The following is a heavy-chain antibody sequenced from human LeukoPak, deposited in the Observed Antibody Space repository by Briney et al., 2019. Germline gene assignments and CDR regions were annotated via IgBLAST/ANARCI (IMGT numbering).Heavy chain of an antibody. J-gene: IGHJ6*03. V-gene: IGHV4-61*02. CDR3: ARGLRTAAGYDYYYMDV. Sequence: SETLPLTCTVSGGSISSGSYYWSWIRQPAGKGLEWIGCIYTSGSTNYNPSLKSRVTISVDTSKNQFSLKLSSVTAADTAVYYCARGLRTAAGYDYYYMDVWGKGTTVTVSS. CDR2: IYTSGST. CDR1: GGSISSGSYY. D-gene: IGHD6-13*01.